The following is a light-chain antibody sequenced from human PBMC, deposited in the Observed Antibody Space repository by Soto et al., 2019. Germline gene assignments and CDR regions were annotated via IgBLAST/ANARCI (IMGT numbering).Light chain of an antibody. CDR3: LQLFRYPLT. Sequence: DIQLTQSPSFLSASVGDRITITCRASQGISNYLPSYQQKPGKAPELLVYSASTLQSGVPSRFSGGGSETEFSLTIGTLQPEDFATYYCLQLFRYPLTFGGGTKVDLK. CDR1: QGISNY. CDR2: SAS. V-gene: IGKV1-9*01. J-gene: IGKJ4*01.